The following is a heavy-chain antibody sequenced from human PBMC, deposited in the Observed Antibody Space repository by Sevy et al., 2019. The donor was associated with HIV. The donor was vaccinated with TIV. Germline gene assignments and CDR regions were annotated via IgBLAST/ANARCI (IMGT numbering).Heavy chain of an antibody. CDR3: ARAYSGGWPQGAWTDY. D-gene: IGHD6-19*01. V-gene: IGHV3-48*01. Sequence: GESLRLSCAASGFTFRTYSMNWVRQAPGKGLEWLSYISRSSRTIYYADSVEGRFTISRDNAKNSLYLQINGLRAEDTAVYYCARAYSGGWPQGAWTDYWGQGTLVTVSS. CDR1: GFTFRTYS. CDR2: ISRSSRTI. J-gene: IGHJ4*02.